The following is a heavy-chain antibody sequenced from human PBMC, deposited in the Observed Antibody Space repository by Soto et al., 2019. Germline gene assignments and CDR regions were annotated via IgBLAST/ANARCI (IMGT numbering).Heavy chain of an antibody. D-gene: IGHD3-22*01. CDR1: GGSISSGGYY. J-gene: IGHJ3*02. CDR3: ARGSRARPKSVYYYDSSGYYNDAFDI. V-gene: IGHV4-31*03. Sequence: QVQLQESGPGLVKPSQTLSLTCTVSGGSISSGGYYWSWIRQHPGKGLEWIGYIYYSGSTYYNLSLKSRVTKSVDTSKNQFSLKLSSVTAADTAVYYCARGSRARPKSVYYYDSSGYYNDAFDIWGQGTMVTVSS. CDR2: IYYSGST.